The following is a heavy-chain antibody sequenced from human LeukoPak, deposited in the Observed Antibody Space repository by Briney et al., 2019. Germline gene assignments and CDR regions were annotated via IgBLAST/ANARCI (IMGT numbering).Heavy chain of an antibody. CDR3: ARRLVRGVHDAFDI. Sequence: PSETLSLTCTVSGGSISSYYWSWIRQPPGKGLEWIGYIYYSGSTNYNPSLKSRVTISVDTSKNQFSLKLSSVTAADTAVYYCARRLVRGVHDAFDIWGQGTMVTVSS. CDR2: IYYSGST. V-gene: IGHV4-59*08. CDR1: GGSISSYY. D-gene: IGHD3-10*01. J-gene: IGHJ3*02.